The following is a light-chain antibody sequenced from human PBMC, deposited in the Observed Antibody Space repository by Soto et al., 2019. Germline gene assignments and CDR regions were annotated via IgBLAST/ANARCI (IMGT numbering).Light chain of an antibody. CDR2: GHR. J-gene: IGLJ3*02. CDR1: ISTLGAGYD. V-gene: IGLV1-40*01. CDR3: QAYDYSLNASV. Sequence: QSVLTQPPSVSGAPGQRVTISCTGNISTLGAGYDVHWYQQLPGASPNLVIFGHRNRPSGVPERFSGSKSGTSASLAITGIQAEDEADYYCQAYDYSLNASVFGGGTKLTVL.